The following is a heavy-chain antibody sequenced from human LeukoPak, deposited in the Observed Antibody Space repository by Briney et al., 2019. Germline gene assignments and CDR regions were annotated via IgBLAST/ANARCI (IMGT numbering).Heavy chain of an antibody. CDR3: AKSGGIQLWSPVGDY. J-gene: IGHJ4*02. CDR1: GFTFSSYD. V-gene: IGHV3-23*01. CDR2: ISGSGGST. D-gene: IGHD5-18*01. Sequence: PGGSLRLSCAASGFTFSSYDMSWVRQAPGKGLEWVSAISGSGGSTYYADSVKGRFTISRDNSKNTLYLQMNSLRAEDTAVYYCAKSGGIQLWSPVGDYWGQGTLVTVSS.